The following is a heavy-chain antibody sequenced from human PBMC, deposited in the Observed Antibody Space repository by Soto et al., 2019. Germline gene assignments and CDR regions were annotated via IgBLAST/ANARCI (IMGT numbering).Heavy chain of an antibody. V-gene: IGHV3-66*01. CDR1: ALTASKNY. Sequence: EVQLVESGGGLFQPGGSLRLSCEGSALTASKNYMSWVRQPPGKGLEWVSVIYSGGTTYYADSVKDRFSISRDNSKSTLYLQMDNLRAGDTAVYYCARGGSGSDWDYYGMDVWGQGTTVTVSS. J-gene: IGHJ6*02. CDR2: IYSGGTT. D-gene: IGHD3-10*01. CDR3: ARGGSGSDWDYYGMDV.